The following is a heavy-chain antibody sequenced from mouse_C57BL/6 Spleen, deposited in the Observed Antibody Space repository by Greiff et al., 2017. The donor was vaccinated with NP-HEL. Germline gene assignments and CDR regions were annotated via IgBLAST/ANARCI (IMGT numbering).Heavy chain of an antibody. D-gene: IGHD1-1*01. Sequence: LQQSGAELVRPGASVTLSCKASGYTFTDYEMHWVKQTPVHGLEWIGAIDPETGGTAYNQKFKGKAILTADKSSSTAYMELRSLTSEDSAVYYCTRRGTTVVGAMDYWGQGTSVTVSS. J-gene: IGHJ4*01. CDR3: TRRGTTVVGAMDY. V-gene: IGHV1-15*01. CDR1: GYTFTDYE. CDR2: IDPETGGT.